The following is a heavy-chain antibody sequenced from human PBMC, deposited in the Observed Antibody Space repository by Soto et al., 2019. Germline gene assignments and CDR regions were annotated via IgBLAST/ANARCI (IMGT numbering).Heavy chain of an antibody. Sequence: QVQLVESGGGVVQPGRSLRLSCAASGFTFSSYAMHWVRQAQGKGLEWVAVISYGGSVKYNADPVKDRFTISGDNTKNTQNLQMNNMRAEDTAVYYCARAYEGNYFDYWGQGRLATVSS. CDR1: GFTFSSYA. CDR2: ISYGGSVK. D-gene: IGHD3-16*01. J-gene: IGHJ4*02. CDR3: ARAYEGNYFDY. V-gene: IGHV3-30-3*01.